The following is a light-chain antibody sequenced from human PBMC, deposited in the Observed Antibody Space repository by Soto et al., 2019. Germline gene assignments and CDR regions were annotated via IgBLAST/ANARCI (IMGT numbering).Light chain of an antibody. CDR1: QSVSSK. J-gene: IGKJ1*01. V-gene: IGKV3-15*01. CDR3: QHYNGYRWT. Sequence: EIVMTQSPATLSVSPGEGATLSCRASQSVSSKLAWYQQKPGQAPRLLIYGASTRATGIPARFSGSGSGTEFTLIISSLQSEDSATYYCQHYNGYRWTFGQGTKVEIK. CDR2: GAS.